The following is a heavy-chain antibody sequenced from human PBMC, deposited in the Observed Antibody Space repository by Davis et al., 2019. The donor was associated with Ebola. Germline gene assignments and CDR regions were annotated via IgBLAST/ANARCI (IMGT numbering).Heavy chain of an antibody. Sequence: PGGSLRLSCNVSGGSISGYFWSWIRQPRGKGLEWLGYMFYGGSTRYNPSVQSRVIMSLDTSKNQFSLNLTSVTAADTAVYYCARGRADLGSSLKLWFAYWGQGTLVTVSS. CDR2: MFYGGST. V-gene: IGHV4-59*01. D-gene: IGHD6-13*01. CDR1: GGSISGYF. CDR3: ARGRADLGSSLKLWFAY. J-gene: IGHJ4*02.